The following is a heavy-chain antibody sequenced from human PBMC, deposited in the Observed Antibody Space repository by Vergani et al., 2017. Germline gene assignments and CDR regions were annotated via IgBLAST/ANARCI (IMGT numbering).Heavy chain of an antibody. CDR3: AKDSLYDSSGTFDY. CDR2: ISYDGSNK. J-gene: IGHJ4*02. Sequence: VQLVESGGGLVKPGGSLRLSCAASGFTFSSYSMNWVRQAPGKGLEWVAVISYDGSNKYYADSVKGRFTISRDNSKNTLYLQMNSLRAEDTAVYYCAKDSLYDSSGTFDYWGQGTLVTVSS. V-gene: IGHV3-30*18. D-gene: IGHD3-22*01. CDR1: GFTFSSYS.